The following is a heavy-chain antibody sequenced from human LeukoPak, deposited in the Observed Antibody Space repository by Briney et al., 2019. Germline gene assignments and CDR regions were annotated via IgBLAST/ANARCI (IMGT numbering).Heavy chain of an antibody. V-gene: IGHV3-23*01. D-gene: IGHD1-26*01. CDR1: GFTFSSYG. CDR2: ISGSGGST. CDR3: AKAGSIRFDY. J-gene: IGHJ4*02. Sequence: GGSLRLSCAASGFTFSSYGMSWVRQAPGKGLEWVSAISGSGGSTYYADFVKGRFTISRDNSKNTLYLQMNSLRAEDTAVYYCAKAGSIRFDYWGQGTLVTVSS.